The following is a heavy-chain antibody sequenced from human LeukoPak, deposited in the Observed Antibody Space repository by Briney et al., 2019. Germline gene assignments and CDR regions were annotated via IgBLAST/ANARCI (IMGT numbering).Heavy chain of an antibody. CDR3: ARRGFDP. CDR2: INHSGST. J-gene: IGHJ5*02. Sequence: SETLSLTCAVYGGSFGGYYWSWIRQPPGKGLEWIGEINHSGSTNYNPSLKSRVTISVDTSKNQFSLKLSSVTAADTAVYYCARRGFDPWGQGTLVIVSS. V-gene: IGHV4-34*01. CDR1: GGSFGGYY.